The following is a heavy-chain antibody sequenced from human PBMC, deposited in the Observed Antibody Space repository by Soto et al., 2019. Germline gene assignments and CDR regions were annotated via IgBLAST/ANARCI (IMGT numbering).Heavy chain of an antibody. Sequence: PVGSLRLSRTPPGFTLSDTYMSWLRQAPGKGLEWVSYISSSGNIIYYADSVKDRFTISRDNAKNSLYLQMNSLRAEDTAVYYCARDLGYYESDGYFDYWGQGALVTVSS. CDR1: GFTLSDTY. CDR2: ISSSGNII. V-gene: IGHV3-11*01. J-gene: IGHJ4*02. CDR3: ARDLGYYESDGYFDY. D-gene: IGHD3-22*01.